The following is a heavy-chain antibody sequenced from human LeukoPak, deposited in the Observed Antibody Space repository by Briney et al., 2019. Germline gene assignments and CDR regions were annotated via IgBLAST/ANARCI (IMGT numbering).Heavy chain of an antibody. J-gene: IGHJ5*02. D-gene: IGHD6-13*01. Sequence: GGSLRLSCAASGFTFRNYAMSWVRQAPGKGLERVSAISDGGTSTFYADSVKGRFTISRDNSYNTLYLQMNTLRAEDTAIYYCAKDRGKAAAGWLDPWGQGTLVTVSS. CDR1: GFTFRNYA. V-gene: IGHV3-23*01. CDR2: ISDGGTST. CDR3: AKDRGKAAAGWLDP.